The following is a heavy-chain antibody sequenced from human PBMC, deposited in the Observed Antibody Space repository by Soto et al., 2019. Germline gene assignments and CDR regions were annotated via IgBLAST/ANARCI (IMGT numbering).Heavy chain of an antibody. V-gene: IGHV3-7*04. CDR3: ARAEPWYDFWSGYYSIHYGMDV. CDR1: GFTFSSYW. CDR2: IKQDGSEK. Sequence: EVQLVESGGGLVQPGGSLRLSCAASGFTFSSYWMSWVRQAPGKGLEWVANIKQDGSEKYYVDSVKGRFTISRDNAKNSLYLQMNSLRAEDTAVYYCARAEPWYDFWSGYYSIHYGMDVWGQGTTVTVSS. J-gene: IGHJ6*02. D-gene: IGHD3-3*01.